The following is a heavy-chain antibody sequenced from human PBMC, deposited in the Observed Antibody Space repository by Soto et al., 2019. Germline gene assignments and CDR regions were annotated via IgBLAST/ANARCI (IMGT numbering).Heavy chain of an antibody. J-gene: IGHJ5*02. V-gene: IGHV4-34*01. CDR3: ATRITVFGLLIPPFDP. CDR1: GGSVNGYY. CDR2: INHTGGT. Sequence: SETLSITCAVYGGSVNGYYWNWIRQPPGKGLEWIGEINHTGGTHYNPSLKSRVTVSVDTSKNQFSLRLSSVTAADTAIYYCATRITVFGLLIPPFDPWGQGTQVTVSS. D-gene: IGHD3-3*01.